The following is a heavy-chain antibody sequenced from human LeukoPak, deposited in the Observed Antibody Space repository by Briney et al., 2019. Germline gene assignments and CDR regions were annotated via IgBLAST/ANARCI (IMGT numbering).Heavy chain of an antibody. D-gene: IGHD6-6*01. CDR1: GGSISSYY. Sequence: SETLSLTCTVSGGSISSYYWSWIRQPPGKGLEWIGYIYYSGSTNYNPSLKSRVTISVDTSKNQFSLKLSSVTAADTAVYYCARGGYSSSYYYYFDYWGQGTMVTASS. J-gene: IGHJ4*02. CDR3: ARGGYSSSYYYYFDY. CDR2: IYYSGST. V-gene: IGHV4-59*01.